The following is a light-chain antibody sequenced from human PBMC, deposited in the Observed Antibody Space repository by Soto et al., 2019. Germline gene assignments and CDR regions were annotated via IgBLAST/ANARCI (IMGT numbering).Light chain of an antibody. Sequence: QSALTQPASVSGSPGQSITISCTGTSSDVGGYNYVSWYQLHPGKAPKLMIYDVTYRPSGVSDRFSGSKSGNTASLTISGLQAEDEADYYCSSYTSSAVVFGRGTKVTVL. CDR3: SSYTSSAVV. CDR1: SSDVGGYNY. J-gene: IGLJ2*01. CDR2: DVT. V-gene: IGLV2-14*01.